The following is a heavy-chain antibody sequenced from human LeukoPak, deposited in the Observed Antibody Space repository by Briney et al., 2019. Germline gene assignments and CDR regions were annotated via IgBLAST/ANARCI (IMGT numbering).Heavy chain of an antibody. D-gene: IGHD6-13*01. CDR1: GFTFSSAV. V-gene: IGHV3-30*18. CDR2: IANDGNTK. Sequence: GRSLRLSCAASGFTFSSAVMHCVRQAPGKGREWVAVIANDGNTKYYADSVRGRFTISRENSKNTRYVQMNSLRAEDTAVYYCAKEVIAAGGNLEYWGQGTLVTVSS. CDR3: AKEVIAAGGNLEY. J-gene: IGHJ4*02.